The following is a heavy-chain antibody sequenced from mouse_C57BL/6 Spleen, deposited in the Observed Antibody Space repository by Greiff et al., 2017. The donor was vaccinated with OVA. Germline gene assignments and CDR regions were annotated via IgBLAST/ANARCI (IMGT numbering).Heavy chain of an antibody. V-gene: IGHV14-4*01. CDR3: TGTGTRFAD. CDR1: GFNIKDDY. J-gene: IGHJ3*01. CDR2: IDPENGDT. D-gene: IGHD4-1*01. Sequence: EVQLHQSGAELVRPGASVKLSCTASGFNIKDDYMHWVKQRPEQGLEWIGWIDPENGDTEYASKFQGKATITADTSSNTAYLQLSSLTSEDTAVYYCTGTGTRFADWGQGTLVTVSA.